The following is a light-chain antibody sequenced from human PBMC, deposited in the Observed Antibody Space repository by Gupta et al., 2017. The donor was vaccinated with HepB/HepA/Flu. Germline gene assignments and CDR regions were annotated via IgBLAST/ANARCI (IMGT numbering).Light chain of an antibody. V-gene: IGKV2-28*01. CDR2: LGC. CDR1: QSLLQSNGHDY. Sequence: DIVITQSPLSLPVTPGEPASISCTSSQSLLQSNGHDYLEWYLQQPGQSPQLLILLGCHRASGVADRCSGGGSGTDFTMISRGVEDEDVGDYYCLPALQRPLTFGQGTKVEIK. J-gene: IGKJ1*01. CDR3: LPALQRPLT.